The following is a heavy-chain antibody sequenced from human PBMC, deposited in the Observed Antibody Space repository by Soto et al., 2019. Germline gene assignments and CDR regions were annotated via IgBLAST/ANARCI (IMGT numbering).Heavy chain of an antibody. J-gene: IGHJ1*01. D-gene: IGHD2-15*01. V-gene: IGHV1-46*01. CDR3: AREENCSDGVCYSEYFHR. CDR1: GYIFTAYS. Sequence: QVQLVQSGAEVKKPGASVKVSCKASGYIFTAYSMHWVRQAPGQGLEWMGVVNPSGGSTNYAQRFQGRITMTMDTSTSTVYMDLKFLTSEDTAVYYCAREENCSDGVCYSEYFHRWGQGTLVTVSS. CDR2: VNPSGGST.